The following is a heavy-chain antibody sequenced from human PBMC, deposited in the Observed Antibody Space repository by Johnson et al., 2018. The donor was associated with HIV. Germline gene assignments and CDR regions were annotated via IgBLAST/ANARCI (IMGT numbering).Heavy chain of an antibody. D-gene: IGHD6-13*01. Sequence: QVQLVESGGGVVQPGRSLRLSCAASGFTFSNYGMHWVRQTPGKGLEWVAVIYSGGSTYYADSVKGRFTISRDNSKNTLYLQMNSLRAEDTAVYYCAKDQWSSSWTNDAFDFWCQGTMVTVSS. V-gene: IGHV3-NL1*01. CDR3: AKDQWSSSWTNDAFDF. J-gene: IGHJ3*01. CDR1: GFTFSNYG. CDR2: IYSGGST.